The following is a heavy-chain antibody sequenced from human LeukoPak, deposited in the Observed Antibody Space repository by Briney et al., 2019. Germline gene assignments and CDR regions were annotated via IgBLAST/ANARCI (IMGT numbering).Heavy chain of an antibody. CDR1: GFSFSTYT. V-gene: IGHV3-21*01. CDR2: ISSSSSGFI. D-gene: IGHD3-10*02. CDR3: AELGITMIGGV. J-gene: IGHJ6*04. Sequence: GGSLRLSCSASGFSFSTYTMTWVRQAPGKGLEWVSSISSSSSGFIYYARSVKGRFTISRDNAKNSLYLQMNSLRAEDTAVYYCAELGITMIGGVWGKGTTVTISS.